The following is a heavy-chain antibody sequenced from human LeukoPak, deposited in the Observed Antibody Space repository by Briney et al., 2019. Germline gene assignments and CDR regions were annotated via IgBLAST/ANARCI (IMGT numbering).Heavy chain of an antibody. J-gene: IGHJ3*02. V-gene: IGHV1-69*01. CDR3: ARDGAPNDAFDI. CDR1: GGTFSSYA. D-gene: IGHD1-26*01. CDR2: IIPIFGTA. Sequence: ASVKVSCKASGGTFSSYAISWVRQAPGQGLEWMGGIIPIFGTANYAQKFQGRVTITADEPTSTAYMELSSLRSEDTAVYYCARDGAPNDAFDIWGQGTMVTVSS.